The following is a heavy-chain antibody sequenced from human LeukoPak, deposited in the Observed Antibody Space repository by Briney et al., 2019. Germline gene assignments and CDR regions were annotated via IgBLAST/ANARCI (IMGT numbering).Heavy chain of an antibody. V-gene: IGHV3-48*03. CDR1: GFTFSSYE. J-gene: IGHJ6*02. D-gene: IGHD3-10*01. Sequence: GGSLRLSCAASGFTFSSYEMNWVRRAPGKGLEWVSYISSSGSTIYYADSVKGRFTISRDNAKNSLYLQMNSLRAEDTAVYYCARARITETRYYYYGMDVWGQGTTVTVSS. CDR3: ARARITETRYYYYGMDV. CDR2: ISSSGSTI.